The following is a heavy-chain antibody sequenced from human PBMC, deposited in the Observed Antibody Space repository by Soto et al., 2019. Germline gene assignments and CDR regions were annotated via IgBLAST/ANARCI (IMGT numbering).Heavy chain of an antibody. CDR2: IWYDGSSK. CDR1: GFTFTSHG. V-gene: IGHV3-33*01. CDR3: ASPYGSGSFLGMDV. Sequence: GGSLRLSCAASGFTFTSHGIHWVRQAPGKGLEWVAVIWYDGSSKYYADSVKGRFTISRDNSKNTLYLQMNSLRAEDTAVYYCASPYGSGSFLGMDVWGQGTTVTVS. D-gene: IGHD3-10*01. J-gene: IGHJ6*02.